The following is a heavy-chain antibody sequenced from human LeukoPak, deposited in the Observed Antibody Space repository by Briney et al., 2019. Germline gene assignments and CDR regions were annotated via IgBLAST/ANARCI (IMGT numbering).Heavy chain of an antibody. J-gene: IGHJ4*02. CDR2: IYYSGST. D-gene: IGHD1-7*01. CDR3: TGELAGTTVHY. CDR1: GGSISSSTYY. V-gene: IGHV4-39*07. Sequence: KSSGTLSLTCTVSGGSISSSTYYWGWIRQPPGKGLEWIGSIYYSGSTYYNPSLKSRFTTSLDTSKNQFSLNLSSVTAADTAVYYCTGELAGTTVHYWGQGTLVTVSS.